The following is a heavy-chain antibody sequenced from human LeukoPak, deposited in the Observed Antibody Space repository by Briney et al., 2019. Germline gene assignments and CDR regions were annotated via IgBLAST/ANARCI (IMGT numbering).Heavy chain of an antibody. CDR3: ARVLVHLVNWFDP. V-gene: IGHV4-59*12. Sequence: PSETLSLTCTVSGGSISSYYWSWIRQPPGKGLEWIGYIYYSGSTYYNPSLKSRVTISVDTSKNQFSLKLSSVTAADTAVYYCARVLVHLVNWFDPWGQGTLVTVSS. CDR1: GGSISSYY. D-gene: IGHD3-16*01. J-gene: IGHJ5*02. CDR2: IYYSGST.